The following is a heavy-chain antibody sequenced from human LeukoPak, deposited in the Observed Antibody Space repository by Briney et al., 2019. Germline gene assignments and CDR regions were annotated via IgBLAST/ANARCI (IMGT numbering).Heavy chain of an antibody. CDR2: MNPNSGNT. CDR3: ARGSYFRWFDP. Sequence: GASVKVSGKASGYTFTSYDINWVRQATGQGLEWMGWMNPNSGNTGYAQKFQGRVTITRNTSISTAYMELSSLRSEDTAVYYCARGSYFRWFDPWGQGTLVTVSS. CDR1: GYTFTSYD. V-gene: IGHV1-8*03. J-gene: IGHJ5*02. D-gene: IGHD5-18*01.